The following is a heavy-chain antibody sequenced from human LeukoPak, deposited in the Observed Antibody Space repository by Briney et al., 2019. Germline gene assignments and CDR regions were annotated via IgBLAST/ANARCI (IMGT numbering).Heavy chain of an antibody. CDR3: TRESGAFSPFGF. CDR1: GGSTMTTNW. Sequence: SGTLSLTCAVSGGSTMTTNWWSWVRQPPGKGLEWIGEVHLNGATNYNPSLESRVSMSIDTSKNQMTLKLTSVTAADTAIYYCTRESGAFSPFGFWGQGTLVTVSS. J-gene: IGHJ4*02. CDR2: VHLNGAT. D-gene: IGHD1-26*01. V-gene: IGHV4-4*02.